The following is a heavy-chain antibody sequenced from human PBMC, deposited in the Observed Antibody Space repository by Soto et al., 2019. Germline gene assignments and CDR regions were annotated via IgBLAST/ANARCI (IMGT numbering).Heavy chain of an antibody. J-gene: IGHJ5*02. CDR1: GGSISSYY. CDR2: IYYSGST. CDR3: ARGAEKYYGSGSYTFDP. V-gene: IGHV4-59*01. D-gene: IGHD3-10*01. Sequence: PSETLSLTCTVSGGSISSYYWSWIRQPPGKGLEWIGYIYYSGSTNYNPSLKSRVTISVDTSKNQFSLKLSSVTAADTAVYYCARGAEKYYGSGSYTFDPWGQGTLVTVSS.